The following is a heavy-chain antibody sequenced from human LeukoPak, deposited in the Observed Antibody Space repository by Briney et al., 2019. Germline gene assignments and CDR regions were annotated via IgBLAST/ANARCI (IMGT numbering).Heavy chain of an antibody. CDR2: IWHDGSHK. V-gene: IGHV3-33*01. J-gene: IGHJ6*04. D-gene: IGHD2-2*02. CDR3: ARDQGYTFGYGMDV. CDR1: GFAFNTYA. Sequence: GGSLRLSCAASGFAFNTYAMHWVRQAPGQGLEWVALIWHDGSHKFYSNSVRGQFTISRDNSKNTLYLQMNSLRAEDTAVYYCARDQGYTFGYGMDVWGKGTTVTVSS.